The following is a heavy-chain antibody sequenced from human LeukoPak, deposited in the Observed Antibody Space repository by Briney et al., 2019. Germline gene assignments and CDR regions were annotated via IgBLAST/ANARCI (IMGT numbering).Heavy chain of an antibody. CDR3: ARETISGSWSHHYYGMDV. V-gene: IGHV1-3*01. CDR1: GYTFSSYA. J-gene: IGHJ6*02. CDR2: INAGNGNT. Sequence: GASVKVSCKASGYTFSSYAMQWVRQAPGQRLEWMGWINAGNGNTKYSQKFQGRVSITRDTSANTAYMELSSLRSEDTAVYFCARETISGSWSHHYYGMDVWGQGTTVTVSS. D-gene: IGHD6-13*01.